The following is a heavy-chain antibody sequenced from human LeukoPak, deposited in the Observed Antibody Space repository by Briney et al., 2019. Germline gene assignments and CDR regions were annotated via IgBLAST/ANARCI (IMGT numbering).Heavy chain of an antibody. V-gene: IGHV3-23*01. D-gene: IGHD3-22*01. CDR2: ISGSGGST. Sequence: GGSLRLSCAASGFTFSSYAMSWVRQAPGKGLEWVSAISGSGGSTYYADSVKGRFTISRDNAKNSLYLQMNSLRAEDTAVYYCARETYYYDSSTYFRATDYWGQGTLVTVSS. CDR3: ARETYYYDSSTYFRATDY. J-gene: IGHJ4*02. CDR1: GFTFSSYA.